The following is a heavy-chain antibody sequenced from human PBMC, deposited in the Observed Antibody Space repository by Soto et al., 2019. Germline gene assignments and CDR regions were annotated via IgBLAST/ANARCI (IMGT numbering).Heavy chain of an antibody. CDR3: ARAVCRGASCFPFDY. CDR2: IDPNTGDT. D-gene: IGHD2-15*01. J-gene: IGHJ4*02. Sequence: ASVKVSCKASGYTFTVFSLHWVRQAPGQGLQWMGWIDPNTGDTHYAQDFQGRVPMSRDTSISTAYMELSRLMSDDTAVYYCARAVCRGASCFPFDYWAQGTLVTVSS. CDR1: GYTFTVFS. V-gene: IGHV1-2*02.